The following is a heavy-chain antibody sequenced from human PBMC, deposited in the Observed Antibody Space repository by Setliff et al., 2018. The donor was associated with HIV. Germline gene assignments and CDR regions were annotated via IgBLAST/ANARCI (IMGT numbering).Heavy chain of an antibody. CDR3: AAWGPRYSYAPYFFDS. CDR1: NGSFSGYY. J-gene: IGHJ4*02. CDR2: INHSGST. Sequence: PSETLSLTCAVYNGSFSGYYWTWIRQPPGKGLEWIGEINHSGSTNNSPSPKSRVTISVDASRNQFSLRLSSVTAADTAVYYCAAWGPRYSYAPYFFDSWGQGTLVTVSS. D-gene: IGHD5-18*01. V-gene: IGHV4-34*01.